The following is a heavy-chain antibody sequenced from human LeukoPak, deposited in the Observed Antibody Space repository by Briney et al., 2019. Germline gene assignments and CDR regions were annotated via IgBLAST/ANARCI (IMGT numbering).Heavy chain of an antibody. V-gene: IGHV4-4*02. CDR1: GFTFTDYW. Sequence: GSLRLSCAASGFTFTDYWMSWVRQAPGKGLGWIGYIYHSGSTYYNPSLKSRVTISVDRSKNQFSLKLSSVTAADTAVYYCARGSGVSDDYWGQGTLVTVSS. CDR2: IYHSGST. J-gene: IGHJ4*02. CDR3: ARGSGVSDDY. D-gene: IGHD6-25*01.